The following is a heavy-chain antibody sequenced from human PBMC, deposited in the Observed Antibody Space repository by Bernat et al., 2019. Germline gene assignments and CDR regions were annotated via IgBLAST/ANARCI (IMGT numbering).Heavy chain of an antibody. Sequence: QITLKESGPTLVKPTQTLTLTCTFSGFSLSTSGVGVGWIRQPPGKALEWLALIYWDDDKRYSPSLKSRLTITKDTSKNQVVLTMTNMDPVDTATYYCAHTLPHNDYGDSAPVYFDYWGQGTLVTVSS. CDR3: AHTLPHNDYGDSAPVYFDY. D-gene: IGHD4-17*01. CDR1: GFSLSTSGVG. V-gene: IGHV2-5*02. J-gene: IGHJ4*02. CDR2: IYWDDDK.